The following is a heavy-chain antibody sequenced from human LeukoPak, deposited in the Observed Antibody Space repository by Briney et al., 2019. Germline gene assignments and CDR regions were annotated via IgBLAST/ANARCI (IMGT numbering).Heavy chain of an antibody. J-gene: IGHJ4*02. V-gene: IGHV3-30*04. D-gene: IGHD3-22*01. Sequence: PGRSLRLSCAASGFTFSSYAMHWVRQAPGKGLEWVVVISYDGSNKYYADSVKGRFTISRDNSKNTLYLQMNSLRAEDTAVYYCVRDWGYDSSGYWQKYFDTWGQGTLVTVSS. CDR3: VRDWGYDSSGYWQKYFDT. CDR1: GFTFSSYA. CDR2: ISYDGSNK.